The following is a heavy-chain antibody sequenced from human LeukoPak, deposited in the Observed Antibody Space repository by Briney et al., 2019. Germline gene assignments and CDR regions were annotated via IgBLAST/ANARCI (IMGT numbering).Heavy chain of an antibody. CDR2: IYYSGST. Sequence: KTSETLSLTCTVSGGSISSYYWSWIRQPPGKGLEWIGYIYYSGSTNYNPSLKSRVTISVDTSKNQFSLKLSSVTAADTAVYYCARGWGRHIVVVPAAIFDYWGQGTLVTVSS. CDR1: GGSISSYY. V-gene: IGHV4-59*12. D-gene: IGHD2-2*01. CDR3: ARGWGRHIVVVPAAIFDY. J-gene: IGHJ4*02.